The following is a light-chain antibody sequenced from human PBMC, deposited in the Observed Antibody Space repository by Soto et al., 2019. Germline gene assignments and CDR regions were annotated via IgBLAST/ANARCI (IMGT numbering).Light chain of an antibody. CDR2: DVS. CDR1: SSDVGGYNY. V-gene: IGLV2-14*01. J-gene: IGLJ3*02. CDR3: SSYTSSSTPYWV. Sequence: QSALTQPASVSGSPGQSITISCTGTSSDVGGYNYVSWYQQHPGKAPKLMIYDVSNRPSGVSNRFSGSKSSNTASLTISGLQAEDEADYYCSSYTSSSTPYWVFGGGTKLTVL.